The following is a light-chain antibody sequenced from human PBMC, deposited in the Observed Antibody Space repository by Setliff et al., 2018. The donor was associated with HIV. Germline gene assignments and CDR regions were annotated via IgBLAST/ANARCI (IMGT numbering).Light chain of an antibody. Sequence: QSVLTQPASVSGSPGQSITISCIGTSSDVGGYDFVSWYQQRPGKAPKLIIFDVGERPSGVSHRFSGSKSGNTASLTISGLQTEDEADYFCASYRSPATYVFGIGTKVTVL. CDR2: DVG. V-gene: IGLV2-14*03. CDR3: ASYRSPATYV. J-gene: IGLJ1*01. CDR1: SSDVGGYDF.